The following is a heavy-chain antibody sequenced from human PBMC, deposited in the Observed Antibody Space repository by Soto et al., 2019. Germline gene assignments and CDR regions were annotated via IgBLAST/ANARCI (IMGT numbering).Heavy chain of an antibody. CDR1: GYTFTTDD. CDR3: ARANGDV. CDR2: MNPNSGDT. J-gene: IGHJ6*02. Sequence: QVQLVQSGAEVKRPGASVRVSCKASGYTFTTDDINWVRQAPGQGLEWMGWMNPNSGDTGYAQNFQGRVSMTRSTSISTAYLEVWSLTSEDTTAYFCARANGDVWRQGTTVTVS. V-gene: IGHV1-8*01. D-gene: IGHD1-1*01.